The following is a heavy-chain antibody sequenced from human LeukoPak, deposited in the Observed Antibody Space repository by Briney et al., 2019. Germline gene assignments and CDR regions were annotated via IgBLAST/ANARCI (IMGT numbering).Heavy chain of an antibody. V-gene: IGHV1-69*01. CDR2: IIPIFGTA. J-gene: IGHJ4*02. D-gene: IGHD2-15*01. CDR3: ARLGYCSGGSCPAVKDY. CDR1: GGTFSSYA. Sequence: GSSVTVSCKASGGTFSSYAISWVRQAPRQGLEWMGGIIPIFGTANYAQKFQGRVTITADESTSTAYMELSSLRSEDTAVYYCARLGYCSGGSCPAVKDYWGQGTLVTVSS.